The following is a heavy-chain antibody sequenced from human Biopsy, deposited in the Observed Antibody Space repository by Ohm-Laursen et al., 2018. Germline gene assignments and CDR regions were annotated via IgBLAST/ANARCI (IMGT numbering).Heavy chain of an antibody. V-gene: IGHV3-9*01. CDR3: AKDRYPSSWHYYYGMDV. Sequence: SLRLSCTASGFSFDNHVMHWVRQAPGKGLEWVSGISWNSDSIGYADSVKGRFTISRDNAKNSLYLQMNSLRSEGTALYYCAKDRYPSSWHYYYGMDVWGQGTTVTVSS. CDR1: GFSFDNHV. J-gene: IGHJ6*02. CDR2: ISWNSDSI. D-gene: IGHD6-13*01.